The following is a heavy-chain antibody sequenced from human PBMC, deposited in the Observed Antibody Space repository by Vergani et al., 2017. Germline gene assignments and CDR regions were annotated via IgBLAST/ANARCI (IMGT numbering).Heavy chain of an antibody. CDR3: ARGHYDSSGHNLPLGY. D-gene: IGHD3-22*01. V-gene: IGHV3-21*01. CDR1: GFTFSSYS. J-gene: IGHJ4*02. CDR2: ISSSSSYI. Sequence: EVQLLESGGGSVQPGESLRLSCAASGFTFSSYSMNWVRQAPGKGLEWVSSISSSSSYIYYADSVKGRFTISRDNAKNSLYLQMNSLRAEDTAVYYCARGHYDSSGHNLPLGYWGQGTLVTVSS.